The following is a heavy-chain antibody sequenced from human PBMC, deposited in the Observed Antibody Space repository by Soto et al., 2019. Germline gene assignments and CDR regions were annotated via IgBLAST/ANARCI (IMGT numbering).Heavy chain of an antibody. CDR2: ICYNSSNT. CDR3: ARLATDTIHDAFDI. Sequence: PGGSLGLSCAASGFTFRDYYMSWIRQAPGKGLEWVAVICYNSSNTYYADSVKGRFTISRDNSKNTLYLQMNSLRAEDTAVYYCARLATDTIHDAFDIWGQGTMVTVSS. V-gene: IGHV3-11*06. J-gene: IGHJ3*02. CDR1: GFTFRDYY. D-gene: IGHD3-3*01.